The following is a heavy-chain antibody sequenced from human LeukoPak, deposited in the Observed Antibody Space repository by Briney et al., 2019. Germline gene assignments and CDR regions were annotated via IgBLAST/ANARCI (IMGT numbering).Heavy chain of an antibody. CDR2: ITHIGNA. CDR3: ARRLRFSYYYMDV. D-gene: IGHD5-12*01. Sequence: SETLSLTCAVYGASLSGYYWTWIRHPPGKGLEWIGEITHIGNANYNPSLKSRATISVDTSKKPFSLNLSSVTAADTAVYYCARRLRFSYYYMDVWGKGTTVTIS. CDR1: GASLSGYY. J-gene: IGHJ6*03. V-gene: IGHV4-34*01.